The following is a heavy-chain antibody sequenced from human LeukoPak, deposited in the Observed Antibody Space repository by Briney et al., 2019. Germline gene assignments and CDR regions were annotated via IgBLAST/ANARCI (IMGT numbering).Heavy chain of an antibody. J-gene: IGHJ5*02. Sequence: SVKASCKAAGYTFAAYYMQLVRQARGQGLEWMGWINPNSGGTNYAQMFQCRVTITRATSISTAYMELSRLRSDDTAVYYCARRSAVTTYNWFDPWGQGTLVTVSS. V-gene: IGHV1-2*02. CDR3: ARRSAVTTYNWFDP. CDR2: INPNSGGT. D-gene: IGHD4-17*01. CDR1: GYTFAAYY.